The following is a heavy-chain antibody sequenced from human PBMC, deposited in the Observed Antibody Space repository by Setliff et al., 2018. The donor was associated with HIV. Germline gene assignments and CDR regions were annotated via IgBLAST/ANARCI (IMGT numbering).Heavy chain of an antibody. J-gene: IGHJ4*02. V-gene: IGHV1-18*01. Sequence: VSCKASGYTFTNYGISWLRQAPGQGLEWMGWISTYNGDTKSTQKFQGRVTMTTDTSTTTAYMELRSLRSDDTAVYYCARNSFPRTVTGTGPLFDSWGQGTLVTVSS. CDR1: GYTFTNYG. CDR3: ARNSFPRTVTGTGPLFDS. CDR2: ISTYNGDT. D-gene: IGHD6-19*01.